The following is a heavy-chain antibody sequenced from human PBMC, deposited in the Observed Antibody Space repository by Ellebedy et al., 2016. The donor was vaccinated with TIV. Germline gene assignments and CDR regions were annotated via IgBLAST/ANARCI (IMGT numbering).Heavy chain of an antibody. J-gene: IGHJ6*02. V-gene: IGHV3-7*01. CDR1: GFTFRRKW. CDR3: ASDLRYGDYGGFEDNYYYYGMDV. D-gene: IGHD4-17*01. CDR2: INQDGSEI. Sequence: GGSLRLXCAASGFTFRRKWMSWVRQAPGKGLEWVANINQDGSEIHYVDSVKGRFTISRDNAMNSLYLQMNSLRAEDTAVYYCASDLRYGDYGGFEDNYYYYGMDVWGQGTTVTVSS.